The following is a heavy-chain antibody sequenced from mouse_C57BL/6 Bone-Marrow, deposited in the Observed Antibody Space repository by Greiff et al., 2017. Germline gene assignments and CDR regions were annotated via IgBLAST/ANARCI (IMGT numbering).Heavy chain of an antibody. CDR3: ARYDYGFAY. V-gene: IGHV1-26*01. J-gene: IGHJ3*01. D-gene: IGHD1-1*01. CDR2: INPNNGGT. Sequence: VQLQQSGPELVKPGASVKISCKASGYTFTDYYMNWVKQSHGKSLEWIGDINPNNGGTSYNQKFKGKATLTVDKSSSTAYMELRSLTSEDSAVXYCARYDYGFAYWGQGTLVTVSA. CDR1: GYTFTDYY.